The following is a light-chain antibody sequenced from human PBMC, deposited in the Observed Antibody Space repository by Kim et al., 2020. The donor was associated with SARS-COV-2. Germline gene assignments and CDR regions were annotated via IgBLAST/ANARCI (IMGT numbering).Light chain of an antibody. CDR3: NSRDSSGNHLVV. Sequence: LRQTVRITCQGDSLRSYYASWDQQKPAQAPLLVIYGKNNRPSGIPHRFPGSSSGNTASLTITGAQAEDEADYYCNSRDSSGNHLVVFGGGTQLTVL. J-gene: IGLJ2*01. CDR1: SLRSYY. CDR2: GKN. V-gene: IGLV3-19*01.